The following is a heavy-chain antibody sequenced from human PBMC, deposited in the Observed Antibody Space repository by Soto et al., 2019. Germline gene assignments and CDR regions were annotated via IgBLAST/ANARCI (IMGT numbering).Heavy chain of an antibody. CDR3: ASSYYGGNSPYYYGMDV. J-gene: IGHJ6*02. CDR1: GYTFNSYG. Sequence: ASVKVSCKASGYTFNSYGISWVRQARGQGLEWIGWISLYNSDTDYAQKFQGRVTVTTDTSTSTAYMELGSLRSDDTAVYYCASSYYGGNSPYYYGMDVWGQGTTVTVSS. D-gene: IGHD2-21*02. V-gene: IGHV1-18*01. CDR2: ISLYNSDT.